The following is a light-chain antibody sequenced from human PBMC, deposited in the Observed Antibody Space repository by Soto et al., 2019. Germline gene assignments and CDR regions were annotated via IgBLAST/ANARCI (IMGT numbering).Light chain of an antibody. J-gene: IGKJ4*01. CDR3: QQYNNWPPLT. Sequence: IVMTQSPDTLSVSPGERATLSCRASQSVSSNLAWYQQKPGQAPRLLIYGESTRATGIPARFSGSGSGTEFTLTISSLQSEDFAVYYWQQYNNWPPLTSGGRTKVEIK. CDR2: GES. V-gene: IGKV3-15*01. CDR1: QSVSSN.